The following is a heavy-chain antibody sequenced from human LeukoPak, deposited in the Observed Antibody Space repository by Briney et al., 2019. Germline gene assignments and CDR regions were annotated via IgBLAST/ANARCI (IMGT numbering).Heavy chain of an antibody. CDR2: ISYDGSNK. CDR3: ARAATYYDFWSATDY. Sequence: GGSLRLSCAASGFTFSSYAMHWVRQAPGKGLEWVAVISYDGSNKYYADSVKGRFTISRDNSKNTLYLQMNSLRAEDTAVYYCARAATYYDFWSATDYWGQGTLVTVSS. D-gene: IGHD3-3*01. CDR1: GFTFSSYA. J-gene: IGHJ4*02. V-gene: IGHV3-30-3*01.